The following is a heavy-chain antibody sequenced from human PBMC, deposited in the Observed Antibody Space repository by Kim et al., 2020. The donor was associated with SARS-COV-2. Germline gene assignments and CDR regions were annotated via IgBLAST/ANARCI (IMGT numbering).Heavy chain of an antibody. D-gene: IGHD3-22*01. Sequence: YADSVKGRFTISRDNSKNTLYLQMNSLRAEDTAVYYCAKDEYYYEKKVDYWGQGTLVTVSS. V-gene: IGHV3-23*01. CDR3: AKDEYYYEKKVDY. J-gene: IGHJ4*02.